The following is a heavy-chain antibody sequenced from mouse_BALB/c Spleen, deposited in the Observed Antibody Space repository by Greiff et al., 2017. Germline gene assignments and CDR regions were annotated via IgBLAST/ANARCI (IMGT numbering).Heavy chain of an antibody. CDR3: ARGEGYDYDAMDY. CDR2: ISSGGST. D-gene: IGHD2-10*02. J-gene: IGHJ4*01. Sequence: EVMLVESGGGLVKPGGSLKLSCAASGFTFSSYAMSWVRQTPEKRLEWVASISSGGSTYYPDSVKGRFTISRDNARNILYLQMSSLRSEDTAMYYCARGEGYDYDAMDYWGQGTSVTVSS. V-gene: IGHV5-6-5*01. CDR1: GFTFSSYA.